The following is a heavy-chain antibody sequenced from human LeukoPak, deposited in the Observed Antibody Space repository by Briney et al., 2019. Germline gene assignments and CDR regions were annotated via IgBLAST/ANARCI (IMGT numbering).Heavy chain of an antibody. Sequence: QPGGSLRLSCAASGFTFSSYTMSWVRQAPGKGLRWVSAVSGSGSITSHSDSVGGRFTISRDNSKNSLYLQMNSLRAEDTAVYYCARIIRTGYYQIDYWGQGTLVTVSS. CDR2: VSGSGSIT. D-gene: IGHD3/OR15-3a*01. CDR1: GFTFSSYT. V-gene: IGHV3-23*01. CDR3: ARIIRTGYYQIDY. J-gene: IGHJ4*02.